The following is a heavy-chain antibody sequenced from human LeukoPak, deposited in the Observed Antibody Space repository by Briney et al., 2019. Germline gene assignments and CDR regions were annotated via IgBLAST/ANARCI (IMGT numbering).Heavy chain of an antibody. V-gene: IGHV3-15*01. D-gene: IGHD3-9*01. CDR3: TTATIFPTHFRDYYYYMDV. CDR2: IKIKTDGGTT. J-gene: IGHJ6*03. Sequence: GGSLRLSCAASRFTFSNAWMSWVRQAPGKGLEWVGRIKIKTDGGTTDYATPVKGRFAISRDDSKNTLYLQMNSLKTEDTAVYYCTTATIFPTHFRDYYYYMDVWGKGTTVTVSS. CDR1: RFTFSNAW.